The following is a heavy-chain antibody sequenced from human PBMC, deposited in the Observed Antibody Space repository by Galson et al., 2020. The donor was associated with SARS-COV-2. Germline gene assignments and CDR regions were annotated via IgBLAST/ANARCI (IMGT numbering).Heavy chain of an antibody. CDR3: AREDYEGIAPCVFDY. CDR2: IYHSGST. J-gene: IGHJ4*01. V-gene: IGHV4-38-2*02. CDR1: GYSISSGYY. D-gene: IGHD3-16*01. Sequence: SETLSLTCTVSGYSISSGYYWGWIRQPPGKGLEWIGSIYHSGSTYYNPSLKSRVTISVDTSKNQFSLKLSSVTAADTAVYYCAREDYEGIAPCVFDYWGHGTLVTVSS.